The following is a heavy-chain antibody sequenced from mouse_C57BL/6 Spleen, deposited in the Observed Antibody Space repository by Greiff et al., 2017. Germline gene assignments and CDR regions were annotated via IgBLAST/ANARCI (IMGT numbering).Heavy chain of an antibody. V-gene: IGHV1-50*01. CDR2: IDPSDSYT. CDR1: GYTFTSYW. D-gene: IGHD1-1*01. CDR3: ASRYYGGFAY. J-gene: IGHJ3*01. Sequence: QVQLQQPGAELVQPGASVKLSCKASGYTFTSYWMQWVKQRPGQGLEWIGEIDPSDSYTNYNQKFKGKATLTVDTSSSTAYMQLSSLTSEDSAVYYCASRYYGGFAYWGQGTLVTVSA.